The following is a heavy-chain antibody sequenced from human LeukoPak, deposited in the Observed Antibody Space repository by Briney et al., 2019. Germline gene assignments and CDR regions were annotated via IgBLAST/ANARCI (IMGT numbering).Heavy chain of an antibody. V-gene: IGHV4-39*01. CDR1: GGSISSSSHY. D-gene: IGHD2-2*01. CDR3: ARHPGYCSSTSCFDWYFDL. CDR2: IYYSGST. J-gene: IGHJ2*01. Sequence: SETLSLTCTVSGGSISSSSHYWGWIRQPPGKGLEWIGSIYYSGSTYYNPSLKSRVTISVDTSKNQFSLKLSSVTAADTAVYYCARHPGYCSSTSCFDWYFDLWGRGTLVTVSS.